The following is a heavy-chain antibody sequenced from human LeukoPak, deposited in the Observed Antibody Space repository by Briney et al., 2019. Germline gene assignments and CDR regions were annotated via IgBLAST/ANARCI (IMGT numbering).Heavy chain of an antibody. D-gene: IGHD3-10*01. CDR1: GYTFTSYD. J-gene: IGHJ6*03. Sequence: ASVKVSCKASGYTFTSYDINWVRQATGQGLEWMGWMNPNSGNTGYAQKFQGRVTITRNTSISTAYMELSSLRSEDTAVYYCARTTMVRGTYYMDVWGKGTTVTISS. CDR2: MNPNSGNT. CDR3: ARTTMVRGTYYMDV. V-gene: IGHV1-8*03.